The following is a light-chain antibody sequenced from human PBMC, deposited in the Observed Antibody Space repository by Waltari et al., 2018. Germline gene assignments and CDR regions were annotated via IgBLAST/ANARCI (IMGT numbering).Light chain of an antibody. J-gene: IGKJ3*01. CDR1: QGISSS. Sequence: DIQLTQSSSFLSASVGDRVTITCRTSQGISSSLAWYQQKPGKAPHLLIYAASTLHSGVPSRFSGRGSGTQFTLTISSLQPEDFATYYCQQLSDSRFTFGPGTKV. CDR3: QQLSDSRFT. V-gene: IGKV1-9*01. CDR2: AAS.